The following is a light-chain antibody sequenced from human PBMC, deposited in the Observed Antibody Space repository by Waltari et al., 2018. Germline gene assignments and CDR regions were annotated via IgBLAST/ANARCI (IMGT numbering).Light chain of an antibody. CDR2: WAS. CDR1: QSVLYSANNKNY. Sequence: DIVMTQSPDSLAMSLGERATINCQSRQSVLYSANNKNYLAWYQQKPGHPPNLLIYWASTRESGVPDRFSCSGSGTDFTLTISSLQAEDVAVYYCQQYYTTPYTCGQGTKLEIK. J-gene: IGKJ2*01. V-gene: IGKV4-1*01. CDR3: QQYYTTPYT.